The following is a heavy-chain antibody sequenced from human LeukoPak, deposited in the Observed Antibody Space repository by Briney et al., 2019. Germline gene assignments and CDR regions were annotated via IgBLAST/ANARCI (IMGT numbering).Heavy chain of an antibody. D-gene: IGHD2-2*02. CDR3: ARGVVPAAITPIHYYYGMDV. J-gene: IGHJ6*02. V-gene: IGHV1-18*01. CDR2: ISAYNGNT. Sequence: ASVKVSCKASGYTFTSYGISWVRQAPGQGLEWMGWISAYNGNTNYAQKLQGRVTMTTDTSTSTAYMELRSLRSDDTAVYYCARGVVPAAITPIHYYYGMDVWGQGTTVTVSS. CDR1: GYTFTSYG.